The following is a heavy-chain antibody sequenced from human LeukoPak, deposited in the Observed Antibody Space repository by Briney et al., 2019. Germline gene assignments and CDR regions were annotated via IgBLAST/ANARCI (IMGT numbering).Heavy chain of an antibody. CDR2: IYYSGST. D-gene: IGHD2-2*01. CDR3: ARSSTSASFGY. Sequence: LRLSCAASGFTFSSYAMSWVRQHPGKGLEWIGYIYYSGSTYYNPSLKSRVTISVDTSKNQFSLKLSSVTAADTAVYYCARSSTSASFGYWGQGTLVTVSS. V-gene: IGHV4-31*02. CDR1: GFTFSSYA. J-gene: IGHJ4*02.